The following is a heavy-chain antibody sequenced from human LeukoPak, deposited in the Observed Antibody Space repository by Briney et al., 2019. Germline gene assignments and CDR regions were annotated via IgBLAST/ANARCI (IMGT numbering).Heavy chain of an antibody. CDR1: GFTFSSYS. Sequence: PGGSLRLSCAASGFTFSSYSMNWVRQAPGKGLEWVSYISSSSSTIYYADSVKGRFTISRDNSKNTLYLQMNSLRAEDTAVYYCAKGKDSSMVRGVIITRKLDAFDIWGQGTMVTVSS. CDR2: ISSSSSTI. CDR3: AKGKDSSMVRGVIITRKLDAFDI. V-gene: IGHV3-48*01. D-gene: IGHD3-10*01. J-gene: IGHJ3*02.